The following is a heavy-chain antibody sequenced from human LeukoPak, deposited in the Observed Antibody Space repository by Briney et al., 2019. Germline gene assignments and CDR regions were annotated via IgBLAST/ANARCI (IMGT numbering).Heavy chain of an antibody. Sequence: GGSLRLSCAASGFTFSSYAMSWVRQAPGKGLEWVSAINGSGGSTYYADSVKGRFTISRDNSKNTLYLQMNSQRAEDTAVYYCAKGYDILTGYYSDYFDYWGQGTLVTVSS. D-gene: IGHD3-9*01. J-gene: IGHJ4*02. CDR2: INGSGGST. CDR1: GFTFSSYA. CDR3: AKGYDILTGYYSDYFDY. V-gene: IGHV3-23*01.